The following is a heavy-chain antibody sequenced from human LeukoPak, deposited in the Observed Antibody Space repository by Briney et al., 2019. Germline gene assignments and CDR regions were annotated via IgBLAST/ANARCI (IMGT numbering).Heavy chain of an antibody. J-gene: IGHJ4*02. V-gene: IGHV3-48*01. CDR2: ISSSSSTI. Sequence: GGSLRLSCAASGFTFSSYSMNWVRQAPGKGLEWVSYISSSSSTIYYTDSVKGRFTISRDNAKNSLYLQMNSLRAEDTAVYYCAREGGLVWFGEGDYWGQGTLVTVSS. CDR3: AREGGLVWFGEGDY. CDR1: GFTFSSYS. D-gene: IGHD3-10*01.